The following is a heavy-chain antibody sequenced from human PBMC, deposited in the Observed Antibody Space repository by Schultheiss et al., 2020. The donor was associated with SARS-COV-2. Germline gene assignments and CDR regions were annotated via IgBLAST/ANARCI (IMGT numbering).Heavy chain of an antibody. CDR2: INPNSGDT. CDR3: ARDKSQWLVLPYYFDY. D-gene: IGHD6-19*01. Sequence: ASVKVSCKASGYTFTGYYMHWVRQAPGQGLEWMGWINPNSGDTNYAQKFQGRVTMTRDTSISTAYMELSRLRSDDTAVYYCARDKSQWLVLPYYFDYWGQGTLVTVSS. V-gene: IGHV1-2*02. J-gene: IGHJ4*02. CDR1: GYTFTGYY.